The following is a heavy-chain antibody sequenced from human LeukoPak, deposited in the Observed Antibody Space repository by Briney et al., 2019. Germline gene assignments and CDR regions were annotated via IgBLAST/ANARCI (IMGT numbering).Heavy chain of an antibody. V-gene: IGHV3-43*01. CDR1: GFTFDDYT. CDR3: AAEKYCSSTSCYFYYYYYMDV. J-gene: IGHJ6*03. D-gene: IGHD2-2*01. CDR2: ISWDGGST. Sequence: GGSLRLSCAASGFTFDDYTMHWVRQAPGKGLEWVSLISWDGGSTYYADSVKGRFTISRDNSKNTLYLQMNSLRAEDTAVYYCAAEKYCSSTSCYFYYYYYMDVWGKGTTVTVSS.